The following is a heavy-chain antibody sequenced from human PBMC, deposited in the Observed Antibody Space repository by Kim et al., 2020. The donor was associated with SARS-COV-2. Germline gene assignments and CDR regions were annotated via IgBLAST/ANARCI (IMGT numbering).Heavy chain of an antibody. CDR3: AKGPSSWNFDY. Sequence: GGSLRLSCAASGFTFSSYGMHWVRQAPGKGLEWVAVISYDGSNKYYADSVKGRFTISRDNSKNTLYLQMNSLRAEDTAVYYCAKGPSSWNFDYWGQGTLVTVSS. D-gene: IGHD6-13*01. CDR1: GFTFSSYG. CDR2: ISYDGSNK. V-gene: IGHV3-30*18. J-gene: IGHJ4*02.